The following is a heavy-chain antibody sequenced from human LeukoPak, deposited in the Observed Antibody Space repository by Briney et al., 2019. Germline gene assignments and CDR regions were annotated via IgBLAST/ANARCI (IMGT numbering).Heavy chain of an antibody. V-gene: IGHV4-4*09. Sequence: SETLSLTCTVSGGSIIGYYWTWIRQPPGKGLEWIGYIYTSGSTNYNPSLKSRVTMSVDTSKNQFSLKLSSVTAADTAVYYCARGGGRWYAFDIWGQGTIVTVSS. J-gene: IGHJ3*02. D-gene: IGHD4-23*01. CDR2: IYTSGST. CDR3: ARGGGRWYAFDI. CDR1: GGSIIGYY.